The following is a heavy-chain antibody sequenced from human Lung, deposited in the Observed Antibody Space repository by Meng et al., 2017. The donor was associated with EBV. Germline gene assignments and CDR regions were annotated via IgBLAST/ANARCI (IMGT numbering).Heavy chain of an antibody. CDR1: GYMFTDYY. V-gene: IGHV1-2*06. D-gene: IGHD2-21*02. CDR3: ARSIFSNDFFN. CDR2: INPSSGGT. Sequence: QVQLVQSGAEVKKPGASVKFSCKASGYMFTDYYMHWVRQAPGQGLAWMGRINPSSGGTDYAQKFQGRVTMTRDTSISTAYMELTSLRSDDTAIYYCARSIFSNDFFNWGQGTLVTVSS. J-gene: IGHJ4*02.